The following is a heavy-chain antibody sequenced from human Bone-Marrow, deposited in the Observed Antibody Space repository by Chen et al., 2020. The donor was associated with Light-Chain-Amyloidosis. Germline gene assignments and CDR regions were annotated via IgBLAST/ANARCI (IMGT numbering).Heavy chain of an antibody. D-gene: IGHD5-12*01. CDR3: SRRRDGYNFDY. CDR1: GYTFPNYW. Sequence: GQLEQSGPEVKKPGESLKISCKGSGYTFPNYWIGWVRQMPGKGLEWMGVIYPDDSDARYSSSFEGQVTISADKSLPTAYLQWRSLKASDTAMYYCSRRRDGYNFDYWGQGTLVTVSS. CDR2: IYPDDSDA. V-gene: IGHV5-51*01. J-gene: IGHJ4*02.